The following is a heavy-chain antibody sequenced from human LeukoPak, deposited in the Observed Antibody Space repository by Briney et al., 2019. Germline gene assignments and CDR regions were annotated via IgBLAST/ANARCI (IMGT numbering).Heavy chain of an antibody. Sequence: GGSLRLSCAASGFTFSTYSMNWVRQAPGQGLEWVSSITSSSDYIFYADSVKGRFTISRDDAKNSLYLQMNSLRPEDTAVYYCVREEGVKVATITLHYWGQGTLVTVSS. D-gene: IGHD5-24*01. CDR1: GFTFSTYS. J-gene: IGHJ4*02. V-gene: IGHV3-21*06. CDR2: ITSSSDYI. CDR3: VREEGVKVATITLHY.